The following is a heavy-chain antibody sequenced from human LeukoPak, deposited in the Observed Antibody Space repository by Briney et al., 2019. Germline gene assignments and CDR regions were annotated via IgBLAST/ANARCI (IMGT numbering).Heavy chain of an antibody. CDR3: ARRRSFGAAAPPDY. CDR2: ITNDGSST. Sequence: GGSLRLSCAASGLTFSSHWMHWVRQAPGKGLVWVSRITNDGSSTTYADSVKGRFTISRDNAKNMLYLQVNSLRAEDTAVYYCARRRSFGAAAPPDYWGQGTLVTVSS. V-gene: IGHV3-74*01. D-gene: IGHD3-3*01. CDR1: GLTFSSHW. J-gene: IGHJ4*02.